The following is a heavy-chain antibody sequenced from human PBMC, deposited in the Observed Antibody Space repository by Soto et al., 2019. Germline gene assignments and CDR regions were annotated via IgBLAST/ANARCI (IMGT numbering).Heavy chain of an antibody. D-gene: IGHD3-10*01. CDR1: GYTFTSYG. V-gene: IGHV1-18*01. J-gene: IGHJ6*02. CDR3: ARDRLNITMVRLYGMDV. CDR2: ISAYTGNT. Sequence: QVQLVQSGAEVKKPGASVKVSCKASGYTFTSYGISWVRQAPGQGLEWMGWISAYTGNTNYAQKLQGRVTMTTDTSTSTAYMELRSLRSDDTAVYYCARDRLNITMVRLYGMDVWGQGTTVTVSS.